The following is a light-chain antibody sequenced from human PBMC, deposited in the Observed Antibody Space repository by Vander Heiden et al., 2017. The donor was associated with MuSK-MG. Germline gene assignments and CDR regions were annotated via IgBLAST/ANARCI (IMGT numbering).Light chain of an antibody. CDR1: QSVSSD. CDR2: DAS. Sequence: EIVMTQSPATLSVSPGERVTLPCRASQSVSSDLAWFQQKPGQAPRLLIYDASTRATGIPDRFSGSGSGTEFTLTISSLQSEDFAVYYCQQYNNWPPITFGQGTRLEMK. J-gene: IGKJ5*01. V-gene: IGKV3-15*01. CDR3: QQYNNWPPIT.